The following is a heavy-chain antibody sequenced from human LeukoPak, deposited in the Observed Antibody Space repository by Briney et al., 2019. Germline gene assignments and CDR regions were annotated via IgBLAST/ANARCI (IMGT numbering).Heavy chain of an antibody. CDR1: AGSISSNSYY. D-gene: IGHD2-15*01. J-gene: IGHJ4*02. CDR2: IYYSGST. V-gene: IGHV4-39*07. CDR3: AREDIVVVVAATAIDY. Sequence: SETLSLTCTVSAGSISSNSYYWGWIRQPPGKGLQWIGSIYYSGSTYYNPSLKSRVTISVDTSKNQFSLKLSSVTAADTAVYYCAREDIVVVVAATAIDYWGQGTLVTVSS.